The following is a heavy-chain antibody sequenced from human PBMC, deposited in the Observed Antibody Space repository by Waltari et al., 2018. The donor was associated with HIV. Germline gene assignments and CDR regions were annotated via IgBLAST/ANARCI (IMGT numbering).Heavy chain of an antibody. J-gene: IGHJ4*02. Sequence: QVQLVQSGAEVRKPAASVKVSCKASCYTFTSCDVHWVRHAPGHGLEWTGWVNPYSGNTGYAKNVQGRVTMTRNTSISTAYMELSGLRSEDTAVYYCARGAPGHYCSGGSCPYFDYWGQGSLVTVSS. CDR3: ARGAPGHYCSGGSCPYFDY. CDR2: VNPYSGNT. V-gene: IGHV1-8*02. CDR1: CYTFTSCD. D-gene: IGHD2-15*01.